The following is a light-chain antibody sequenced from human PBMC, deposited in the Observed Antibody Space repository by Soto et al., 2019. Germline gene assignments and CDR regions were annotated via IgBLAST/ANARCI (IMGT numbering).Light chain of an antibody. CDR2: DAS. CDR1: QGVSRF. CDR3: QQRSGWPLT. Sequence: EIVLTQSPATLSLSPGERAALSCRASQGVSRFLAWYQQKPGQAPRLLIYDASNRATGIPARFSGSGSGTDFTLAINNLEPEDFAVHYCQQRSGWPLTFGGGTKVEIK. J-gene: IGKJ4*01. V-gene: IGKV3-11*01.